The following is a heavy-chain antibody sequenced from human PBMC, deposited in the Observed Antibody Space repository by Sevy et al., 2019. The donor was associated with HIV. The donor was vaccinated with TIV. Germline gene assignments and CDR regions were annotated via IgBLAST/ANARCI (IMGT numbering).Heavy chain of an antibody. CDR3: ARESYDFWTGPVDYDYGMDV. CDR1: GYTFSDSGYY. V-gene: IGHV1-2*02. J-gene: IGHJ6*02. Sequence: ASVKVTSKASGYTFSDSGYYVHWVRQAPGQGLEWMGWINPKSGATNYARKFQGRVTMTRDTSVSTANMELTRLTSDDTAVYYCARESYDFWTGPVDYDYGMDVWGQGTTVTVSS. CDR2: INPKSGAT. D-gene: IGHD3-3*01.